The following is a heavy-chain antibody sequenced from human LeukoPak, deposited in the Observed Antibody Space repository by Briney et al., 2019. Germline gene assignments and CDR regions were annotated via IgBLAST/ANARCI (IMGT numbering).Heavy chain of an antibody. V-gene: IGHV3-48*03. Sequence: GGSLRLSCAASGFTFSRYDMNWVRQAPGKGLEWVSYISSSGSNIYYADSVKGRFTISRDNAKNSLYLQMNSLRAEDTAVYYCARGWISHSFDYWGQGTLVTVSS. CDR3: ARGWISHSFDY. D-gene: IGHD5-12*01. CDR1: GFTFSRYD. CDR2: ISSSGSNI. J-gene: IGHJ4*02.